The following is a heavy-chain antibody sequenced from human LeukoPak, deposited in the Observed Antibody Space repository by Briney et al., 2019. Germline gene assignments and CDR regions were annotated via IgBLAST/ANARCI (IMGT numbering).Heavy chain of an antibody. CDR1: GYSFTTYW. Sequence: GESLKISCKGSGYSFTTYWIGWVRQMPGKGLEWMGIIYPGASDTRYSSSFQGQVSISADKSISTAYLQWSSLKASDTAMYYCARRHDNDGYSDYWGQGTLVTVSS. V-gene: IGHV5-51*01. D-gene: IGHD3-22*01. CDR2: IYPGASDT. CDR3: ARRHDNDGYSDY. J-gene: IGHJ4*02.